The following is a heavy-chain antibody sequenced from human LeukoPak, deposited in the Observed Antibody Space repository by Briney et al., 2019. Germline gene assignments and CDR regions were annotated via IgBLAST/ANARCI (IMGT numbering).Heavy chain of an antibody. D-gene: IGHD6-19*01. CDR2: IYASGST. Sequence: SETLSLTCTVSGGSISSYYWSWIRLPAGKGLEWIGRIYASGSTNYNPSLKSRVTMSVDTSKNQFSLKLSSVTAADTAVYYCTAGQQWLGPFDYWGQGTLVTVSS. V-gene: IGHV4-4*07. CDR1: GGSISSYY. CDR3: TAGQQWLGPFDY. J-gene: IGHJ4*02.